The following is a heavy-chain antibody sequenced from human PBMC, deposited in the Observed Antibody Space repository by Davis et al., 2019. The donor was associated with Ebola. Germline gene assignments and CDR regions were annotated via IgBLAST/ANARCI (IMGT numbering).Heavy chain of an antibody. CDR1: GFTFSSYA. D-gene: IGHD6-25*01. V-gene: IGHV3-30*02. J-gene: IGHJ4*02. CDR3: NPLAGVLDY. CDR2: ISFDETTE. Sequence: GESLKISCAASGFTFSSYAMHWVRQAPGKGLEWVALISFDETTEYYADSVKGRFTISRDNSKNTVFLQMKSLRPEDTAAYYCNPLAGVLDYWGQGTLVTVSS.